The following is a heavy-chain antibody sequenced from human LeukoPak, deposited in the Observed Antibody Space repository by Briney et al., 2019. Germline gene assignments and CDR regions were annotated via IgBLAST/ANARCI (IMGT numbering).Heavy chain of an antibody. Sequence: SETLSLTCAVYGGSFSGYYWSWIRQPPGKGLEWIGEINHSGSTNYNPSLKSRVTISVDTSKNQFSLKLSSVTAADTAVYYCARGTPPRITMIVSTKYYFDYWGQGTLVTVSS. CDR3: ARGTPPRITMIVSTKYYFDY. V-gene: IGHV4-34*01. CDR1: GGSFSGYY. J-gene: IGHJ4*02. CDR2: INHSGST. D-gene: IGHD3-22*01.